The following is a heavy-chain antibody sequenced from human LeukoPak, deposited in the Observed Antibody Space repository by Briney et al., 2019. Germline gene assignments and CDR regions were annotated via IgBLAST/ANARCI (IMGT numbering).Heavy chain of an antibody. CDR2: IIPIFGTA. J-gene: IGHJ4*02. V-gene: IGHV1-69*01. CDR1: GGTFSSYA. Sequence: SVTVSCTASGGTFSSYAISWVRQAPGQGLEWMGGIIPIFGTANYAQKFQGRVTITADESTSTAYMELSSLRSEDTAVYYCAREISSGWYGWGQGTLVTVSS. CDR3: AREISSGWYG. D-gene: IGHD6-19*01.